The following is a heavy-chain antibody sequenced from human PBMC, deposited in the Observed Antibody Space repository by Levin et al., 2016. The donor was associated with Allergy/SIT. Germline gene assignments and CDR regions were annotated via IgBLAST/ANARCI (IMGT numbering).Heavy chain of an antibody. J-gene: IGHJ6*02. CDR3: ARLVGSGYGLWSYGMDV. CDR1: GYSFTSYW. CDR2: IYPGDSYT. V-gene: IGHV5-51*01. D-gene: IGHD5-12*01. Sequence: GESLKISCKGSGYSFTSYWIGWVRQMPGKGLEWMGIIYPGDSYTNYSPSFQGHVTISADKSISTAYLQWSSLKASDTAMYYCARLVGSGYGLWSYGMDVWGQGTTVTVSS.